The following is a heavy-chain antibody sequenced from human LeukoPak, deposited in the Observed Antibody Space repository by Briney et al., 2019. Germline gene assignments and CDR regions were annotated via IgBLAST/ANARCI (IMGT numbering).Heavy chain of an antibody. CDR3: ARTGYCSSTSCYDLYYFDY. V-gene: IGHV3-11*01. Sequence: GGSLRLSCAASGFTVSSNYMSWVRQAPGKGLEWVSYISSSGSTIYYADSVKGRFTISRDNAKNSLYLQMNSLRAEDTAVYYCARTGYCSSTSCYDLYYFDYWGQGTLVTVSS. J-gene: IGHJ4*02. CDR1: GFTVSSNY. D-gene: IGHD2-2*01. CDR2: ISSSGSTI.